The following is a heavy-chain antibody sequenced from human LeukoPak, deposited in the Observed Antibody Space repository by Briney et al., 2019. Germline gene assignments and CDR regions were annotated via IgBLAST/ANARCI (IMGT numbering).Heavy chain of an antibody. Sequence: GESLKISCKGSGYXFTTYWISWVRQMPGKGLEWMGRIDPSDSYTNYSPSFQGHVTISADKSFSTAYLQWTSLKASDTAMYYCARHAKAYGSSCDYWGQGILVTVSS. D-gene: IGHD6-13*01. CDR3: ARHAKAYGSSCDY. CDR1: GYXFTTYW. V-gene: IGHV5-10-1*01. J-gene: IGHJ4*02. CDR2: IDPSDSYT.